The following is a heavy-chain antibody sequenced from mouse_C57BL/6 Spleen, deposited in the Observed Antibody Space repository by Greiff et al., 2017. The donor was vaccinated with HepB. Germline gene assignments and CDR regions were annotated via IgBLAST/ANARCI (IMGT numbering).Heavy chain of an antibody. V-gene: IGHV1-52*01. Sequence: VQLQQPGAELVRPGSSVKMSCKASGYTFTSYWMHWVKQRPIQGLEWIGNIDPSDSETHYNQKFKDKATLTVDKSSSTAYMQLSSLTAEDSAVYYCAYYVSSYVWYFDVWGTGTTVTVSS. D-gene: IGHD1-1*01. CDR2: IDPSDSET. J-gene: IGHJ1*03. CDR3: AYYVSSYVWYFDV. CDR1: GYTFTSYW.